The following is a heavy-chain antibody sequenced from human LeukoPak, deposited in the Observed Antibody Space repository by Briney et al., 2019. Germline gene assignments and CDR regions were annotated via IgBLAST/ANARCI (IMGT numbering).Heavy chain of an antibody. J-gene: IGHJ4*02. CDR3: AKSGQLWSYFDY. D-gene: IGHD5-18*01. CDR2: IYSGGST. Sequence: GSLRLSCAASEFSVGSNYMTWVRQAPGKGLEWVSLIYSGGSTYYADSVKGRFTISRDNSKNTLYLQMNSLRAEDTAVYYCAKSGQLWSYFDYWGQGTLVTVSS. CDR1: EFSVGSNY. V-gene: IGHV3-66*01.